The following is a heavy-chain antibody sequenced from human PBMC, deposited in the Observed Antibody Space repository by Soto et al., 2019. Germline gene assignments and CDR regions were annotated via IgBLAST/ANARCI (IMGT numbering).Heavy chain of an antibody. Sequence: GASVKVSCKASGYTFTSYGISWVRQAPGQGLEWMGWISAYNGNTNYAQKLQGRVTMTTDTSTSTAYMELRSLRSDDTAVYYCARASTHSSGWYPGGYWGQGTLVTVSS. CDR2: ISAYNGNT. CDR1: GYTFTSYG. D-gene: IGHD6-19*01. CDR3: ARASTHSSGWYPGGY. V-gene: IGHV1-18*01. J-gene: IGHJ4*02.